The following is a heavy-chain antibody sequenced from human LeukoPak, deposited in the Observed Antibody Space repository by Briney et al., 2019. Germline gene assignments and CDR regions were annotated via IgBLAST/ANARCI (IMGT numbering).Heavy chain of an antibody. J-gene: IGHJ4*02. CDR1: GFTFSDYY. CDR2: ISSSGSTI. CDR3: ARGYYYYDSSGSRFTGPLDY. D-gene: IGHD3-22*01. Sequence: GGSLRLSCAASGFTFSDYYMSWIRQAPGKGLEWVSYISSSGSTIYYADSVKGRFTISRDNAKNSLHLQMNSLRAEDTAVYYCARGYYYYDSSGSRFTGPLDYWGQGTLVTVSS. V-gene: IGHV3-11*01.